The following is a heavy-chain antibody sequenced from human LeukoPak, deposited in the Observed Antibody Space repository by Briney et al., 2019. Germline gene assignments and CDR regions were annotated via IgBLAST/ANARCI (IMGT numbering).Heavy chain of an antibody. CDR1: GYSISSGYY. V-gene: IGHV4-38-2*01. D-gene: IGHD3-22*01. CDR3: ARQFITRGAFDI. J-gene: IGHJ3*02. CDR2: IYYSGST. Sequence: SETLSLTCAVSGYSISSGYYWGWIRQPPGKGLEWIGSIYYSGSTYYNPSLKSRVTISVDTSKNQFSLKLSSVTAADTAVYYCARQFITRGAFDIWGQGTMVTVSS.